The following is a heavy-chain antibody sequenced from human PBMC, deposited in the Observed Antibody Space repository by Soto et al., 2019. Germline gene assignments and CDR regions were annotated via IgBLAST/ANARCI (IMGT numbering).Heavy chain of an antibody. Sequence: EVQLVESGGGLVQPGGSLRLSCATSGFILSDCAMNWVRQAPGKGLEWVSYISSSSSVIDYADSVKGRFTVYRDNARNSLYHQMNSLRAEDTAVYYCARDLSWGSNWYYYMDVWGKGTTVTVSS. CDR1: GFILSDCA. CDR2: ISSSSSVI. CDR3: ARDLSWGSNWYYYMDV. V-gene: IGHV3-48*01. D-gene: IGHD7-27*01. J-gene: IGHJ6*03.